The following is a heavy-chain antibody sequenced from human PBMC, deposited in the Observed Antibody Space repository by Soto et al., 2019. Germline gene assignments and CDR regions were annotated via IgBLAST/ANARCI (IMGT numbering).Heavy chain of an antibody. D-gene: IGHD6-19*01. Sequence: EVHLVQSGGGLVQPGGSLNLSCAASGFIFSGSAMHWVRQASGTGLEWVGRIGRKANNYATEYAASVEGRFTISRDESKTTTFLRMNSLKSEDTAVYFCVSQRLVVSPRDHWGQGTLVTVS. J-gene: IGHJ4*02. V-gene: IGHV3-73*02. CDR1: GFIFSGSA. CDR3: VSQRLVVSPRDH. CDR2: IGRKANNYAT.